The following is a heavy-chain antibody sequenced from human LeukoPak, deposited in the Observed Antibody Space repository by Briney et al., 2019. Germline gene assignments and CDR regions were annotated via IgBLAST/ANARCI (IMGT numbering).Heavy chain of an antibody. CDR2: IYYSGST. J-gene: IGHJ6*04. Sequence: SETLSLTCTVSGGSISSYYWSWIRQPPGKGLEWIGYIYYSGSTNYNPSLKSRVTISVDTSKNQFSLKLSSVTAAGTAVYYCARGRLWFGELLFNYYYYYGMDVWGKGTTVTASS. D-gene: IGHD3-10*01. CDR3: ARGRLWFGELLFNYYYYYGMDV. CDR1: GGSISSYY. V-gene: IGHV4-59*01.